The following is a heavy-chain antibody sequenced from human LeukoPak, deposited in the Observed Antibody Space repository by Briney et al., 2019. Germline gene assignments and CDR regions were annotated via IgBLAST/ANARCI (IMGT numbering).Heavy chain of an antibody. CDR2: IYYTGST. J-gene: IGHJ4*01. Sequence: SETLSLTCTVSGDSIRSYYWNWIRRPPGKGLEWIGYIYYTGSTSYNPSLKSRVTISLDTSKSQFSLRLTSVTGADTAVYCCASHGSSGHDPLTWGQGPLVTVSS. D-gene: IGHD5-12*01. CDR1: GDSIRSYY. CDR3: ASHGSSGHDPLT. V-gene: IGHV4-59*08.